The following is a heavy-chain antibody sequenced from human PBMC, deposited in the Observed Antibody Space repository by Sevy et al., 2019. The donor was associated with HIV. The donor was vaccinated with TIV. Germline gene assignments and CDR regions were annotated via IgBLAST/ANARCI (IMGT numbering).Heavy chain of an antibody. CDR3: ARGNSSGYYYGDYYYGMDV. V-gene: IGHV4-59*01. CDR2: IYYSGST. D-gene: IGHD3-22*01. Sequence: SETLSLTCTVSGGSISSYYWSWIRQPPGKGLEWIGSIYYSGSTNYNPSLKSRVTISVDTSKNQFSLKLSSVTAADTAVYYCARGNSSGYYYGDYYYGMDVWGQGTTVTVSS. J-gene: IGHJ6*02. CDR1: GGSISSYY.